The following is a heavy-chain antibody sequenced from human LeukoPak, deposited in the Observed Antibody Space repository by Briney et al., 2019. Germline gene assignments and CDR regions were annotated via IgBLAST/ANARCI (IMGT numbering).Heavy chain of an antibody. D-gene: IGHD6-19*01. CDR3: ARDDVAVTGALDF. J-gene: IGHJ4*02. V-gene: IGHV3-33*01. Sequence: PGGSLRLSCAASGYTFSSYGMHWVRQAPGKGLEWVAVIRYDGSNKYYADSVKGRFTISRDNSKNTLYLQMNSLRAEDTAVYYCARDDVAVTGALDFWGQGTLVTVSS. CDR1: GYTFSSYG. CDR2: IRYDGSNK.